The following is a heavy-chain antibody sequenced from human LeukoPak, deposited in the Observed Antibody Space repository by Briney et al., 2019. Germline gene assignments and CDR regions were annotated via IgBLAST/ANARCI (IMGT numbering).Heavy chain of an antibody. V-gene: IGHV3-23*01. D-gene: IGHD3-10*01. CDR1: GFTLSTYA. CDR2: ISGSGDST. J-gene: IGHJ4*02. CDR3: ARDRRGEYYFDY. Sequence: GGSLRLSCAASGFTLSTYAMNWVRQAPGKGLEWVSGISGSGDSTYSAGSVKGQFTISGDNSKNMLYLQMNSLRADDTAVYYCARDRRGEYYFDYWGQGTLVTVSS.